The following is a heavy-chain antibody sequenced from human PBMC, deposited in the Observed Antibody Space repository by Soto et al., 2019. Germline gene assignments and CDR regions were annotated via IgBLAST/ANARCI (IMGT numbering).Heavy chain of an antibody. CDR2: INHSGST. Sequence: QVRLQQWGAGLLKPSETLSLTCAVYGGSFSGYYWSWIRQPPGKGLEWIGEINHSGSTNYNPSLKSRVTISVDTSKNQFSLKLSSVTAADTAVYYCARGGVYYYGSGSYYNRRRNWFDPWGQGTLVTVSS. V-gene: IGHV4-34*01. D-gene: IGHD3-10*01. CDR3: ARGGVYYYGSGSYYNRRRNWFDP. CDR1: GGSFSGYY. J-gene: IGHJ5*02.